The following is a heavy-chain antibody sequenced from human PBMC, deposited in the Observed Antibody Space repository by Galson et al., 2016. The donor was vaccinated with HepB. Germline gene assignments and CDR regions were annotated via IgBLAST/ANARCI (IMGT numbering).Heavy chain of an antibody. Sequence: SLRLSCAASGFTFNNYEMNWVRQAPGKGLEWISYISSIDSNTYYAASVKGLFTISRDNAKNSLYLQMNNLRAEDTAVYYCARPDSSVYAFDIWGRGTMVTVSS. D-gene: IGHD3-22*01. V-gene: IGHV3-48*03. J-gene: IGHJ3*02. CDR2: ISSIDSNT. CDR3: ARPDSSVYAFDI. CDR1: GFTFNNYE.